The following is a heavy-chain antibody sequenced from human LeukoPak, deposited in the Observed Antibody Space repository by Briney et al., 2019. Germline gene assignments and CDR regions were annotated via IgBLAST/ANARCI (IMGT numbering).Heavy chain of an antibody. Sequence: GGSLRLSCAASGFTFSSYAMSWVRQAPGKGLEWASAISGSGGSTYYADSVKGRFTISRDNSKNTLYLQMNSLRAEDTAVYYCAASMTTVTTGDYWGQGTLVTVSS. J-gene: IGHJ4*02. CDR3: AASMTTVTTGDY. CDR2: ISGSGGST. V-gene: IGHV3-23*01. CDR1: GFTFSSYA. D-gene: IGHD4-17*01.